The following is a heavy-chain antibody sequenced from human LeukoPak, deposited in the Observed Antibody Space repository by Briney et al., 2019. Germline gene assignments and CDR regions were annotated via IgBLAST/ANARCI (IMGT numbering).Heavy chain of an antibody. Sequence: GGSLRLSCAASGFTFSSYSMNWVRQAPGKGLEWVSYISSSSSTIYYADSVKGRFTISRDNAKNSLYLQMNSLRAEDTAVYYCAKVKEGWLRFPFDYWGQGTLVTVSS. D-gene: IGHD5-12*01. J-gene: IGHJ4*02. CDR3: AKVKEGWLRFPFDY. CDR1: GFTFSSYS. CDR2: ISSSSSTI. V-gene: IGHV3-48*01.